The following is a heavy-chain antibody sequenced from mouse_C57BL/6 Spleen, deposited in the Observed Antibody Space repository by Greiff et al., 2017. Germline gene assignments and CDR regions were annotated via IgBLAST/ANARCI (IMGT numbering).Heavy chain of an antibody. CDR3: ARGTAQATARDY. CDR1: GYTFTSYW. D-gene: IGHD3-2*02. CDR2: IHPKSGST. Sequence: QVQLQQPGAELVKPGASVKLSCKASGYTFTSYWMHWVKQRPGQGLEWIGMIHPKSGSTNYNEKFKSKATLTVDKSSSTAYMQLSSLTSEDSAVYYCARGTAQATARDYWGQGTSVTVSS. V-gene: IGHV1-64*01. J-gene: IGHJ4*01.